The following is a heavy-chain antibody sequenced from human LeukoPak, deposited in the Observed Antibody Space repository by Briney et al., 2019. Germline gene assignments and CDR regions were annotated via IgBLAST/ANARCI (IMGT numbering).Heavy chain of an antibody. J-gene: IGHJ4*02. CDR2: ISGSSGST. V-gene: IGHV3-23*01. CDR3: AKVGYCSSTSCSTLGGFDY. Sequence: GGSLRLSCAASGFTFSSYAMIWVRQAPGQGLEWVSAISGSSGSTSYADSVKGRFTISRDNTKNTLYLQMNSLRAEDTAVYYCAKVGYCSSTSCSTLGGFDYWGQGTLVTVSS. D-gene: IGHD2-2*03. CDR1: GFTFSSYA.